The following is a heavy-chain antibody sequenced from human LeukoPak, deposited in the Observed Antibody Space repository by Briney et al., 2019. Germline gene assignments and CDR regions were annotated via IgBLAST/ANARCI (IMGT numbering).Heavy chain of an antibody. CDR3: AKAPFGYYDSSGYGIDYFDY. CDR1: GFTFDDYA. Sequence: PGGSLRLSCAASGFTFDDYAMHWVRQAPGKGLEWVSGISWNSGSIGYADSVKGRFTISRDNAKNSLYLQMNSLGAEDTALYYCAKAPFGYYDSSGYGIDYFDYWGQGTLVTVSS. V-gene: IGHV3-9*01. D-gene: IGHD3-22*01. CDR2: ISWNSGSI. J-gene: IGHJ4*02.